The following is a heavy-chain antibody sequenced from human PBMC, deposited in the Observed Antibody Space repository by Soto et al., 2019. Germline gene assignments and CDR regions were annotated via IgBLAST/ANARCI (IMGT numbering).Heavy chain of an antibody. V-gene: IGHV3-7*01. D-gene: IGHD2-2*01. CDR1: GFTFSSHW. Sequence: GGSLRLSCAVSGFTFSSHWMSWVRQAPGRGLEWVANMNQDGSVKYYVDSVKGRFTISRDNAEDSLYLQMDSLRVEDTAVYFCARDPAFGAIDYWGQGTPVTAPQ. CDR3: ARDPAFGAIDY. CDR2: MNQDGSVK. J-gene: IGHJ4*02.